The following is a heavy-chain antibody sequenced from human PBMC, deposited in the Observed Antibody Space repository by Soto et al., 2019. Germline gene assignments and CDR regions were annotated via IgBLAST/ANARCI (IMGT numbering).Heavy chain of an antibody. CDR3: ARSVVVTISPTDYAFYGMDV. D-gene: IGHD5-12*01. V-gene: IGHV1-18*01. CDR1: AYTFGSYG. CDR2: ISAYSGDL. Sequence: ASVKVSCKASAYTFGSYGLSWVRQAPGQGLEWMGWISAYSGDLHYAQKLQGRVTMTTDISTSTAYMELRSLTSDDTAVYYCARSVVVTISPTDYAFYGMDVWGQGTTVTVSS. J-gene: IGHJ6*02.